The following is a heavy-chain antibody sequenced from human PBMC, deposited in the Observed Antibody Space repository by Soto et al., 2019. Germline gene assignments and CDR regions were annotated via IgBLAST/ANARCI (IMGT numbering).Heavy chain of an antibody. J-gene: IGHJ4*02. CDR2: IYYSGST. Sequence: PSETLSLTCTVSGGSVSSGSYYWSWIRQPPGKGLEWIGYIYYSGSTNYNPSLKSRVTISVDTSKNQFSLKLSPVTAADTAVYYCAREGGWFGRTKFDYRGQGTLVTVSS. D-gene: IGHD3-16*01. CDR3: AREGGWFGRTKFDY. CDR1: GGSVSSGSYY. V-gene: IGHV4-61*01.